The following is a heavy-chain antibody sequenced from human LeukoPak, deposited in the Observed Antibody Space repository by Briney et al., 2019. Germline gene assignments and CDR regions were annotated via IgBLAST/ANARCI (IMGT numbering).Heavy chain of an antibody. Sequence: PGGSLRLSCAASGFTFSSYGMHWVRQAPGKGLEWVAFIRYDGSNKYYADSVKGRFTISRDNSKNMLYLQMNSLRAEDQAVYYCAKEGTVGVVFDYWRQGTLVTVSS. CDR3: AKEGTVGVVFDY. CDR1: GFTFSSYG. CDR2: IRYDGSNK. J-gene: IGHJ4*02. V-gene: IGHV3-30*02. D-gene: IGHD1-26*01.